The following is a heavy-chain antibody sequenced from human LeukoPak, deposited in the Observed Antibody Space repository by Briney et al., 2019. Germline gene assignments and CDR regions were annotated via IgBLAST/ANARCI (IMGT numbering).Heavy chain of an antibody. J-gene: IGHJ4*02. CDR3: ARRAGDYSHPYDY. CDR2: ISYDGGDK. V-gene: IGHV3-30*14. Sequence: GGSLRLSCAASGGTFTSSPMHWVRQAPGKGLEWVAVISYDGGDKYSADSVKGRFTVSRDNSKNTLYLQMNSLRAEDTAVYYCARRAGDYSHPYDYWGQGTLVTVSS. D-gene: IGHD3-22*01. CDR1: GGTFTSSP.